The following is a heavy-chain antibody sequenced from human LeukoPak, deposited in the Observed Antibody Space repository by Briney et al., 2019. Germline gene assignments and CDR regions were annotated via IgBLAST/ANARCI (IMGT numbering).Heavy chain of an antibody. CDR1: GGSISSGGYY. V-gene: IGHV4-31*11. J-gene: IGHJ5*02. CDR2: IYYSGNA. Sequence: PSQTLSLTCAVSGGSISSGGYYWSWIRQHPGKGLEWIGYIYYSGNAYYNPSLKSRVTISVDTSKNQFSLKLTSVPAADTAVYYCARSLSPRGQWFDPWGQGTLVTVSS. D-gene: IGHD2-2*01. CDR3: ARSLSPRGQWFDP.